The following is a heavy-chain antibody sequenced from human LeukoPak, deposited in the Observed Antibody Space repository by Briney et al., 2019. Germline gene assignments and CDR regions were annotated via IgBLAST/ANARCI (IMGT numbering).Heavy chain of an antibody. J-gene: IGHJ5*02. CDR1: GYTFTSYD. CDR2: IIPIFGTA. D-gene: IGHD2-2*01. V-gene: IGHV1-69*06. CDR3: ARDGCSYTFCSSHLSWFDP. Sequence: SVKVSCKASGYTFTSYDINWVRQATGQGLEWMGGIIPIFGTANYAQKFQGRVTITADKSTSTAYMELSSLRSEDTAVYYCARDGCSYTFCSSHLSWFDPWGQGTLVTVSS.